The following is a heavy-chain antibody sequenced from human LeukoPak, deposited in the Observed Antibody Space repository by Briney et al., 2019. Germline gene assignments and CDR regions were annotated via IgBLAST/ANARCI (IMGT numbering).Heavy chain of an antibody. Sequence: GGSLRLSCAASGFTFSRYAMNWVRQAPDKGLEWVAVTSYDETYKEYGDSVKGRFTISRDNSQNTLYLQMNSLRAEDTAVYYCARDGVVWNSAGYFDLWGRGTLVTVSS. V-gene: IGHV3-30-3*01. CDR3: ARDGVVWNSAGYFDL. D-gene: IGHD1/OR15-1a*01. CDR1: GFTFSRYA. J-gene: IGHJ2*01. CDR2: TSYDETYK.